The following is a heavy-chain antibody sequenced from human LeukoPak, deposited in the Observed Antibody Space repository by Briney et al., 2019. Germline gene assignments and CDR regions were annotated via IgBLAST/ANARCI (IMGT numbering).Heavy chain of an antibody. J-gene: IGHJ4*02. D-gene: IGHD6-19*01. CDR3: ATFQYSSGWHFDY. Sequence: PGGSLRLSCAASGFTFSSYGMSWVRQAPGMGLEWVSAIGGSGGSTYYADPVKGRFTISRDNSKNTLYLQMNSLRAEDTAVYYCATFQYSSGWHFDYWGQGTLVTVSS. CDR1: GFTFSSYG. CDR2: IGGSGGST. V-gene: IGHV3-23*01.